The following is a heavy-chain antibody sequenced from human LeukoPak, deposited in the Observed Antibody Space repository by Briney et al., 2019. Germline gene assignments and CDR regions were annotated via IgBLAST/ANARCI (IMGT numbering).Heavy chain of an antibody. J-gene: IGHJ5*02. Sequence: SETLSLTCTVSGGSISSSSYYWGWIRQPPGKGLEWIGSIYYSGSTYYNPSLKSRVTISVDTSKNQFSLKLSSVTAADTAVYYCARATYYYDSSGPSRPPPDPNWFDPWGQGTLVTVSS. V-gene: IGHV4-39*07. D-gene: IGHD3-22*01. CDR2: IYYSGST. CDR3: ARATYYYDSSGPSRPPPDPNWFDP. CDR1: GGSISSSSYY.